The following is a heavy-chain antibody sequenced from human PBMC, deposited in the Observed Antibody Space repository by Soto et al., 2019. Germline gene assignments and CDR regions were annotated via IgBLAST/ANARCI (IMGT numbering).Heavy chain of an antibody. CDR2: IIPILGIA. J-gene: IGHJ6*03. D-gene: IGHD2-15*01. CDR1: GGTFSSYT. CDR3: ARDKVVVVVAAPQTYDYYMDV. Sequence: QVQLVQSGAEVKKPGSSVKVSCKASGGTFSSYTISWVRQAPGQGLEWMGRIIPILGIANYAQKFQGRVTITADKSTSTAYMELSGLRSEDTAVYYCARDKVVVVVAAPQTYDYYMDVWGKGTTVTVSS. V-gene: IGHV1-69*08.